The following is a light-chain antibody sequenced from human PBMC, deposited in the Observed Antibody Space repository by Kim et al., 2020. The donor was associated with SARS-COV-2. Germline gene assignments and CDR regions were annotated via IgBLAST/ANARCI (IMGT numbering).Light chain of an antibody. CDR3: QHYDNSHIP. V-gene: IGKV3-20*01. CDR1: QSIDSHD. J-gene: IGKJ5*01. CDR2: GAS. Sequence: EIVLTQSPGTLSLSPVERATLSCRASQSIDSHDLAWYQQKPGQAPRLLIYGASDRATATPDRFSGSGTGTDVTLTISRLEPEDFAVYYCQHYDNSHIPFCQGTRLEI.